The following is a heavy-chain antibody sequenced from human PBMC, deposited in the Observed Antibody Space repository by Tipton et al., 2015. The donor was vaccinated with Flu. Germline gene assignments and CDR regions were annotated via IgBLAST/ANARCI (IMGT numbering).Heavy chain of an antibody. V-gene: IGHV4-59*12. Sequence: TLSLTCTVSGGSIGSYYWNWIRQPPGEGLEWIGYIYNSEYTKYNPSLKSRVTISVDTSKKQFSLQLRSVTAADTAVYYCARDPSPGMPDYFDSWGQGILVNASS. CDR1: GGSIGSYY. CDR2: IYNSEYT. J-gene: IGHJ4*02. D-gene: IGHD2-2*01. CDR3: ARDPSPGMPDYFDS.